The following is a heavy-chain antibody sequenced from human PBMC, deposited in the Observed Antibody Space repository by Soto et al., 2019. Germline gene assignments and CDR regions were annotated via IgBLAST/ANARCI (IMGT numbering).Heavy chain of an antibody. CDR1: GYTFTDYR. CDR2: INPSGGST. J-gene: IGHJ5*02. D-gene: IGHD6-6*01. CDR3: ARPAGRLANWFDP. Sequence: QVQLVQSGVEVKKPGASVKVSCKASGYTFTDYRKIWVRQAPGQGLEWMRIINPSGGSTNYAPNFHGRVALTRDSFTSTVYMELSNLRSEDTAVYYCARPAGRLANWFDPWGQGTLVTVSS. V-gene: IGHV1-46*01.